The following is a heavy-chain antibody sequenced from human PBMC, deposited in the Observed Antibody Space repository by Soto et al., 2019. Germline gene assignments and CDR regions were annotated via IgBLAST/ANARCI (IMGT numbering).Heavy chain of an antibody. CDR2: INTNTGNP. CDR1: GYTFASYA. J-gene: IGHJ5*02. CDR3: ARLAAAASNWFDP. V-gene: IGHV7-4-1*01. D-gene: IGHD6-13*01. Sequence: SVKVSCKASGYTFASYAMNWVRQAPGQGLEWMGWINTNTGNPTYAQGFTGRFVFSLDTSVSTAYLQICSLKAEDTAVYYCARLAAAASNWFDPWGQGTLVTVSS.